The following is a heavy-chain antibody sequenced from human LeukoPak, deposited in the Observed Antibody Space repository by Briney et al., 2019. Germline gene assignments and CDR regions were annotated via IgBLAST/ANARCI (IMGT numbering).Heavy chain of an antibody. CDR2: IYYSGNT. D-gene: IGHD3-10*01. CDR3: ARGPYGSGSYYLFLRYYYMDV. J-gene: IGHJ6*03. V-gene: IGHV4-39*01. Sequence: SETLSLTCTVSGVSISSSNSYWGWIRQPPGKGLEWIGSIYYSGNTYYNASLKSQVSISIDTSKNQFSLRLTSVTAADTAVYYCARGPYGSGSYYLFLRYYYMDVWGKGTTVTISS. CDR1: GVSISSSNSY.